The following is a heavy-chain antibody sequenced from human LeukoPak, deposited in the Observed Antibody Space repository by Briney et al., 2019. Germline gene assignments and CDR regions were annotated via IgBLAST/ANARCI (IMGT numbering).Heavy chain of an antibody. J-gene: IGHJ3*01. CDR3: ARFDHVWETHGMDAFDL. Sequence: PSETLSLTCAVSGYSISRGYFWGWIRQPPGKGLEWIGNIYHSESTHYNPSLKSRVTISADTSKSQFSLKLSSVTAADTAVYYCARFDHVWETHGMDAFDLWGQGTMVTVSS. V-gene: IGHV4-38-2*01. CDR1: GYSISRGYF. D-gene: IGHD3-16*01. CDR2: IYHSEST.